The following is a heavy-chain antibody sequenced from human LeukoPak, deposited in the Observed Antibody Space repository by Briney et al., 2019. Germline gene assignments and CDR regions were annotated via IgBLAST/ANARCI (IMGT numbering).Heavy chain of an antibody. CDR3: ARLGGSQYYFDY. Sequence: PSETLSLTCTVSGGSIRSYQWSWIRQLPGKGLEWIGHINTSGGTSYNPSLKSRITFSVDTSRDQFSLKLNSVTAADTAMYYCARLGGSQYYFDYWGQGTLVTVSS. V-gene: IGHV4-4*09. D-gene: IGHD1-26*01. J-gene: IGHJ4*02. CDR2: INTSGGT. CDR1: GGSIRSYQ.